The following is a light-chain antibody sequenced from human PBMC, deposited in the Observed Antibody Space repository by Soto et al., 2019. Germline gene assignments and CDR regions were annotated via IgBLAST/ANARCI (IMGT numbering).Light chain of an antibody. CDR3: ATWDDSLSGVV. V-gene: IGLV1-44*01. Sequence: QSVLTQPPSASGTPGQRVTISCSGSNSNIGSNPVNWYQHFPGTAPKLLIYNSDQRPSVVPDRFSGSKSGTSASLAISGLQSEDEADYYCATWDDSLSGVVFGGGTKLTVL. CDR2: NSD. CDR1: NSNIGSNP. J-gene: IGLJ2*01.